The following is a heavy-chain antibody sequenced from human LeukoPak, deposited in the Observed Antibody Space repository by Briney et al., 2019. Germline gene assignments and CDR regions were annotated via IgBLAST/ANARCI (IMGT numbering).Heavy chain of an antibody. CDR3: ARQLIAAAGPFIHNWFDP. Sequence: GESLKISCKGSGYSFTSYWIGWVRQMPGKGLEWMGIIYPGDSDTRYSPSFQGQVTISADKSISTAYLQWSCLKASDTAMYYCARQLIAAAGPFIHNWFDPWGQGTLVTVSS. CDR2: IYPGDSDT. V-gene: IGHV5-51*01. D-gene: IGHD6-13*01. CDR1: GYSFTSYW. J-gene: IGHJ5*02.